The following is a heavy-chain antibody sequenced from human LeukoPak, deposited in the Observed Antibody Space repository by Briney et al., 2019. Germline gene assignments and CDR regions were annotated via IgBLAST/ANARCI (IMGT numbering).Heavy chain of an antibody. J-gene: IGHJ5*02. CDR1: GFTFSSYS. D-gene: IGHD5-18*01. CDR2: IRSSSSYI. CDR3: ARAKWDTAMVMFA. Sequence: PGGSLRLSCAASGFTFSSYSMNWVRQAPGKGLECVSSIRSSSSYIYYADSVKGRFTISRDNAKNSLYLQMNSLRAEDTAVYYCARAKWDTAMVMFAWGQGTLVTVSS. V-gene: IGHV3-21*01.